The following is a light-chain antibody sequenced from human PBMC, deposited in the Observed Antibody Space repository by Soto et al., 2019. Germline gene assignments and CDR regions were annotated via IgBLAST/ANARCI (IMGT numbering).Light chain of an antibody. V-gene: IGKV1-6*01. J-gene: IGKJ4*01. CDR2: AAS. CDR1: QGIRND. CDR3: LQNHNYPLT. Sequence: AIQMTQSLSSLSASVGDRVTITCRASQGIRNDLAWYQQKPGKAPKLLISAASNLQSGVPSRFSGSGSGTDFTLTINSLQPEDFATYYCLQNHNYPLTFGGGTKVEIK.